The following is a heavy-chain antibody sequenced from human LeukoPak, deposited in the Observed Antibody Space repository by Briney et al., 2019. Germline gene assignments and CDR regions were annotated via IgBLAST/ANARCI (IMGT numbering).Heavy chain of an antibody. CDR2: VYYTGAS. Sequence: PSETLSLTCTVSGGSISSSSYYWGWIRQPPGKGLEWIGSVYYTGASYYNPSLKSRVTISIDTSKKHFSPKLTSVTAADTAVYYCARGAPPQNWGQGTLVTVSS. J-gene: IGHJ4*02. V-gene: IGHV4-39*07. CDR1: GGSISSSSYY. CDR3: ARGAPPQN.